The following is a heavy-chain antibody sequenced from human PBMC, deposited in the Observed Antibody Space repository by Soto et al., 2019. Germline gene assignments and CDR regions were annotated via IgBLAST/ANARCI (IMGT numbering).Heavy chain of an antibody. J-gene: IGHJ6*02. Sequence: QVQLVESGGGVVQPGRSLRLSCAASGFIFSSYSMHWVRQAPGKGLQWVAVTSFNGNNKYYADSVKGRFTISRDNSKNTLYLQMNSLGGDDTAVYYCARVATVFGVAHYGMDVWGQGTTVTVSS. V-gene: IGHV3-30-3*01. CDR1: GFIFSSYS. CDR3: ARVATVFGVAHYGMDV. D-gene: IGHD3-3*01. CDR2: TSFNGNNK.